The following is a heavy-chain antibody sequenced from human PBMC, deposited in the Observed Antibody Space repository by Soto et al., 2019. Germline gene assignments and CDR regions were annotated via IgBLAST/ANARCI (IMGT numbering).Heavy chain of an antibody. Sequence: GASVKGSSKASGYTFTGYYMHSVRQAPGQGLEWSGCVNPNSVATNYAQKLQGRVTMTGDTSISTAYMELSRLRSGDTAVSYCTSPIAVAFPFRAYYCYGIDVWGQGTTVTVSS. CDR3: TSPIAVAFPFRAYYCYGIDV. CDR1: GYTFTGYY. V-gene: IGHV1-2*02. J-gene: IGHJ6*02. CDR2: VNPNSVAT. D-gene: IGHD6-19*01.